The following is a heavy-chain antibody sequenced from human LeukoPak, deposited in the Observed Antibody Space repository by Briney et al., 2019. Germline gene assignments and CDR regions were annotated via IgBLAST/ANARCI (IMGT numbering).Heavy chain of an antibody. CDR1: GGSVSTYY. CDR2: IYNSGST. CDR3: ARSPGYSYGYVLGGYYYYGMDV. J-gene: IGHJ6*02. D-gene: IGHD5-18*01. V-gene: IGHV4-59*02. Sequence: SETLSLTCTVSGGSVSTYYWTWIRQPPGKGLEWIGYIYNSGSTNYNPSLKSRVTISVDTSKNQFSLKLSSVTAADTAVYYCARSPGYSYGYVLGGYYYYGMDVWGQGTTVTVSS.